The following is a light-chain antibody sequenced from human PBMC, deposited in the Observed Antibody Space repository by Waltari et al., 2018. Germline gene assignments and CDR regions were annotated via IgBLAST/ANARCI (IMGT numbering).Light chain of an antibody. Sequence: DIRMTQSPSSLSASVGDRVSITCRASETVSTSVSWYQQKPGKAPNLLIYVASNLQSGVPSRFSGSGSGTDFTLTISSLQVEDFATYYCQQSYRIPPTFGQGTKVEI. CDR1: ETVSTS. CDR3: QQSYRIPPT. V-gene: IGKV1-39*01. CDR2: VAS. J-gene: IGKJ2*01.